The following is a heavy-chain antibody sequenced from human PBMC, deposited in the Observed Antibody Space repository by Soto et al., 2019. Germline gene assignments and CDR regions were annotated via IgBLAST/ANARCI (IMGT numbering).Heavy chain of an antibody. CDR2: IYYSGST. J-gene: IGHJ6*02. V-gene: IGHV4-39*01. D-gene: IGHD2-2*02. Sequence: LETHPHTSTVSGGSIISSSYCWGWIRKPPGKGLEWIGSIYYSGSTYHNPSLKSRVTISVDTSKNEFSLKLSSVTAADTAVYYCARHVLVPAAIGGMDVWGQGTTVTVSS. CDR3: ARHVLVPAAIGGMDV. CDR1: GGSIISSSYC.